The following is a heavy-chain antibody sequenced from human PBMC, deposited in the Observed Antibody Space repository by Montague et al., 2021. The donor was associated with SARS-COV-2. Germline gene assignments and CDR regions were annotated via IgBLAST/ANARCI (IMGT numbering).Heavy chain of an antibody. CDR3: ARNRLSVFDF. J-gene: IGHJ4*02. D-gene: IGHD2/OR15-2a*01. Sequence: PALVKPTKTLTLTCSFSGFSLTTPGVSVGWIRQPPGRALEWLALIDWXHDQYYSRSLGTRLTISPGTSKSQVVLTLTNVDTVDTATYYCARNRLSVFDFWGQGTLVTVSS. V-gene: IGHV2-70*01. CDR2: IDWXHDQ. CDR1: GFSLTTPGVS.